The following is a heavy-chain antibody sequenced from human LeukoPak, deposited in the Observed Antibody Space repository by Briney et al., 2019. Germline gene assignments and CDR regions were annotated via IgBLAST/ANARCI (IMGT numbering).Heavy chain of an antibody. V-gene: IGHV3-11*04. CDR1: GFTFSNAW. CDR2: ISSSGSTI. J-gene: IGHJ4*02. D-gene: IGHD6-19*01. CDR3: ARRDSSGWYSSYFDC. Sequence: GGSLRLSCAASGFTFSNAWMSWVRQAPGKGLDWVSYISSSGSTIYYADSVKGRFTISRDNAKNSLYLQMNSLRAEDTAVYYCARRDSSGWYSSYFDCWGQGTLVTVSS.